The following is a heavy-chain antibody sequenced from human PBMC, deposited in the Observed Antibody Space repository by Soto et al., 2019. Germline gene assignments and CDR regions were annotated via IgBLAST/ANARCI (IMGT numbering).Heavy chain of an antibody. V-gene: IGHV1-3*01. J-gene: IGHJ4*01. D-gene: IGHD2-8*01. Sequence: QVHLVQSGAEVKKPGASVKVSCKASGYTFSAYAMQWLRQAPGQRPEWMGWISPGDGATRYSQNFQGRVTMTRDPSATTAFLELSNLKPEDTAVYYCARGLSVRFLNYWGQGTLITVAA. CDR2: ISPGDGAT. CDR1: GYTFSAYA. CDR3: ARGLSVRFLNY.